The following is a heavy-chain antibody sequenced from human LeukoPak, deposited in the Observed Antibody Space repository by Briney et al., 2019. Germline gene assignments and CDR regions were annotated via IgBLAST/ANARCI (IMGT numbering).Heavy chain of an antibody. CDR2: IYTGDSDT. CDR3: ARGSGPYFDY. V-gene: IGHV5-51*01. Sequence: GESLKISCKGSGYIFTSYWIGWVRPMPGKGLEWMGIIYTGDSDTRYSPSFQGQVTISADKSISTAYLQWSTLRASDTAMYYCARGSGPYFDYWGQGTLVSVSS. J-gene: IGHJ4*02. CDR1: GYIFTSYW.